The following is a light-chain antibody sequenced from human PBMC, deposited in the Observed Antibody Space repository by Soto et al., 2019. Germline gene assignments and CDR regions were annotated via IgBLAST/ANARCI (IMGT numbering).Light chain of an antibody. CDR3: QVWDSSAYV. J-gene: IGLJ1*01. CDR1: KLGDKY. V-gene: IGLV3-1*01. CDR2: QDS. Sequence: SYELTQPPSVSVSPGQTASITCSGDKLGDKYACWYQQKPGQSPVLVIYQDSKRPSGIPERFSGSNSGNTDTLTISGTQAMDEADYYCQVWDSSAYVFGTGTKVTVL.